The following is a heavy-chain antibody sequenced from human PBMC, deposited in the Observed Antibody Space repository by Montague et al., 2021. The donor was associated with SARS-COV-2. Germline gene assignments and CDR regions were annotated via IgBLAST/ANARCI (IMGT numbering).Heavy chain of an antibody. CDR2: INQSGRT. CDR3: ARGTGPRSITLFGVIISGHVFDI. J-gene: IGHJ3*02. V-gene: IGHV4-34*01. D-gene: IGHD3-3*01. CDR1: GGSFSGYY. Sequence: SETLSLTCAVYGGSFSGYYWSWIRQPPEKGLEWIGEINQSGRTNNNPSLKSRVIISVDTSKNQFSLKLSSVTATDTAVYYCARGTGPRSITLFGVIISGHVFDIWGQGTMVTVSS.